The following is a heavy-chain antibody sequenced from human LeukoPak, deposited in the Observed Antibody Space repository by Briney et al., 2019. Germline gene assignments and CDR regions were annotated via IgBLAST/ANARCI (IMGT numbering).Heavy chain of an antibody. CDR1: GFIFSDYS. CDR2: ISSSGAYI. D-gene: IGHD1-26*01. V-gene: IGHV3-21*01. CDR3: ARRGSYLSDY. Sequence: GGSLRLSCAASGFIFSDYSMHWVRQAPGKGLEWVSSISSSGAYIFYADSVKGVFTISRDNAKNSLFLQMNSLRAEDTSVYYCARRGSYLSDYWGQGTLVTVSS. J-gene: IGHJ4*02.